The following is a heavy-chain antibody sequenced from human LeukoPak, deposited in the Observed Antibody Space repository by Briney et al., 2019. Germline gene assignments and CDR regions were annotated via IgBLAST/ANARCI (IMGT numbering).Heavy chain of an antibody. J-gene: IGHJ4*02. D-gene: IGHD5-18*01. CDR2: IYHSGST. CDR3: AKSVDTAMARIDY. V-gene: IGHV4-38-2*02. Sequence: PSETLSLTCTVSGYSISSGYYWGWIRQPPGKGLEWIGSIYHSGSTYYNPSLKSRVTISVDTSKNQFSLKLSSVTAADTAVYYCAKSVDTAMARIDYWGQGTLVTVSS. CDR1: GYSISSGYY.